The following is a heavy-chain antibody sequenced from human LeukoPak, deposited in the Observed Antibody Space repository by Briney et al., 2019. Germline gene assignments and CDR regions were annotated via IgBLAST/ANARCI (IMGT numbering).Heavy chain of an antibody. Sequence: GGSLRLSCAASGFTVSSSYMSWVRQAPGKGLEWVSVIYSGGSTYYADSVKGRFTISRDNSKNTLYLQMNSLRAEDTAVYYCARGARPFTATDYFDYWGQGTLVTVSS. J-gene: IGHJ4*02. CDR1: GFTVSSSY. V-gene: IGHV3-53*01. CDR3: ARGARPFTATDYFDY. CDR2: IYSGGST. D-gene: IGHD4-17*01.